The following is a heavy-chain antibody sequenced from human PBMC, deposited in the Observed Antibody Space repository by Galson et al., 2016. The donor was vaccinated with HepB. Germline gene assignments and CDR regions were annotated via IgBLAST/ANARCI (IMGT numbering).Heavy chain of an antibody. CDR1: GFTFGRSA. J-gene: IGHJ6*02. Sequence: SLRLSCAASGFTFGRSAMSWVRQASGKGLEWVASLSGSGDNTYYADSVKGRFTISRDNSKNTQYLQMNSVRAEDTAVYYCAKQALIVSGRHMDVWGQGTTVTVSS. V-gene: IGHV3-23*01. D-gene: IGHD3-16*02. CDR2: LSGSGDNT. CDR3: AKQALIVSGRHMDV.